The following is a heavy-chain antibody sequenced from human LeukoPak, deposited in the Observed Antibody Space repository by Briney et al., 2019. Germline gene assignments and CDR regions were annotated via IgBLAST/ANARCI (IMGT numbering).Heavy chain of an antibody. CDR2: IKLDGSES. CDR1: GFTFSKYW. D-gene: IGHD4-17*01. V-gene: IGHV3-7*03. Sequence: GGSLRLSCAASGFTFSKYWMTWVRQAPGKGLEWVANIKLDGSESYYVDSVKGRFTISRDNAKNSLYLQMNSLRAEDTALYYCAKGNTLDYGDNRYYYYYMDVWGKGTTVTISS. CDR3: AKGNTLDYGDNRYYYYYMDV. J-gene: IGHJ6*03.